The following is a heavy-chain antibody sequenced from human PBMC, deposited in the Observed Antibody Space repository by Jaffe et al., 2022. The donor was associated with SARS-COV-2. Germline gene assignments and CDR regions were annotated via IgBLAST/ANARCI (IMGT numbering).Heavy chain of an antibody. CDR3: AKNLYSYNYYGMDV. D-gene: IGHD4-4*01. J-gene: IGHJ6*02. CDR2: LSGSGGST. CDR1: GFTFTNYA. V-gene: IGHV3-23*01. Sequence: EVRLLESGGGLVQPGGSLRLSCAASGFTFTNYAMSWVRQVPGRGLEWVSTLSGSGGSTYYADSVKGRFTISRDNSKNTLYLQMNSLRAEDTAVYNCAKNLYSYNYYGMDVWGQGTTVTVSS.